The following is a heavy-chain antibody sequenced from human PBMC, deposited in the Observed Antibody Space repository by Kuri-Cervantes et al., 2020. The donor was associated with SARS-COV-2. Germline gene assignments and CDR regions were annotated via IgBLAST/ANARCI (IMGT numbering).Heavy chain of an antibody. CDR2: VNHRGST. CDR1: GESFSGYY. D-gene: IGHD2-15*01. J-gene: IGHJ6*03. CDR3: ARGQGVAVPVALLVFLGYYMDV. V-gene: IGHV4-34*01. Sequence: SETLSLTCAFYGESFSGYYWNWIRQSPGKGLQWIGEVNHRGSTNYNPSLKSRVTISVDTSKNQLSLKLSSVTAADTAVYFCARGQGVAVPVALLVFLGYYMDVWGKGTTVTVSS.